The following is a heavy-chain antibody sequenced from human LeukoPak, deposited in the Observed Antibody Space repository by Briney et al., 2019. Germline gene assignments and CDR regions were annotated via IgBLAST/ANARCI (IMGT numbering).Heavy chain of an antibody. CDR3: ARGRALTRADFWSGYPPLFDL. CDR2: INHSGST. D-gene: IGHD3-3*01. J-gene: IGHJ2*01. Sequence: SETLSLTCAVYGGSFSGYYWSWIRQPPGKGLEWIGEINHSGSTNYNPSLKSRVTISVDTSKNQFSLKLSSVTAADTAVYYCARGRALTRADFWSGYPPLFDLWGRGTLVTVSS. CDR1: GGSFSGYY. V-gene: IGHV4-34*01.